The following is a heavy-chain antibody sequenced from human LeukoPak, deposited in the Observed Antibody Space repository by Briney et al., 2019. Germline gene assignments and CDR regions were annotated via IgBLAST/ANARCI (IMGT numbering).Heavy chain of an antibody. V-gene: IGHV3-21*01. CDR2: XXSSSSYI. Sequence: GSLRLSCAASGFTFSSYSMNWVRQAPGKGLXXXXXXXSSSSYIYYADSVKGRFTISRDNAKNSLYLQMNSLRAEDTAVYYCARDPYEIVATPYYFDYWGQGTLVTVSS. CDR1: GFTFSSYS. J-gene: IGHJ4*02. D-gene: IGHD5-12*01. CDR3: ARDPYEIVATPYYFDY.